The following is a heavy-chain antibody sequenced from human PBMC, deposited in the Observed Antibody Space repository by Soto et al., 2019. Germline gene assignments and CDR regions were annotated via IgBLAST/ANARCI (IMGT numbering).Heavy chain of an antibody. CDR3: ARVGDYSNPGWFDP. V-gene: IGHV4-31*03. D-gene: IGHD4-4*01. Sequence: PSETLSLTCTVSGGSISSGGYYWSWIRQHPGKGLEWIGYIYYSGSTYYNPSLKSRVTISVDTSKNQFSLKLSSVTAADTAVYYCARVGDYSNPGWFDPWGQGTLVTVSA. J-gene: IGHJ5*02. CDR1: GGSISSGGYY. CDR2: IYYSGST.